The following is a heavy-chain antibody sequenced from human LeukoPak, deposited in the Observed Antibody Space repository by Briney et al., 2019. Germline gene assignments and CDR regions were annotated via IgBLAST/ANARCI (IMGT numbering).Heavy chain of an antibody. D-gene: IGHD3-22*01. CDR3: ARGGYYYDSSGYWGAFDI. J-gene: IGHJ3*02. CDR2: IYYSGST. V-gene: IGHV4-59*01. Sequence: PSETLSLTCTVSGGSLSNYYWSWIRQPPGKGLEWIGYIYYSGSTNYNPSLKSRVTISVDTSKNQFSLKLSSVTAADTAVYYCARGGYYYDSSGYWGAFDIWGQGTMVTVSS. CDR1: GGSLSNYY.